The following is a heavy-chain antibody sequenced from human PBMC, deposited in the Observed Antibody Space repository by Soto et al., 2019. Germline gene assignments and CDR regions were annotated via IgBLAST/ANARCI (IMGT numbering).Heavy chain of an antibody. J-gene: IGHJ6*02. Sequence: GGSQRLSCTASGFTFDDYAMHWVRQATGKGLEWVSAIGTAGDTYYPGSVKGRFTISRENAKNSLYLQMNSLRAGDTAVYYCARAGIAASPPYGMDVWGQGTTVTVSS. CDR2: IGTAGDT. V-gene: IGHV3-13*01. CDR3: ARAGIAASPPYGMDV. CDR1: GFTFDDYA. D-gene: IGHD6-6*01.